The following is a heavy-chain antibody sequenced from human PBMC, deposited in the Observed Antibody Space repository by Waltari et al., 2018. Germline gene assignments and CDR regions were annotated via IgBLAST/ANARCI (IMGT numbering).Heavy chain of an antibody. J-gene: IGHJ4*02. CDR3: ARGGDDGRGYYPRDY. CDR2: ISYDGSNK. Sequence: QVQLVESGGGVVQPGRSLRLSCSAAGFTLSSYALACVNQTPAKGLECVAVISYDGSNKYYADAVKGRFTISRDNSKNTLYLQMNSLRAEDTAVYFCARGGDDGRGYYPRDYWGQGTLVTVSS. D-gene: IGHD3-22*01. V-gene: IGHV3-30-3*01. CDR1: GFTLSSYA.